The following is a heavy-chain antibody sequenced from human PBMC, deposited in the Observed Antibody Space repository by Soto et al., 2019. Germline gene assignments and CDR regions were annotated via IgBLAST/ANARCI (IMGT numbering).Heavy chain of an antibody. V-gene: IGHV5-51*01. CDR2: IYPGDSDT. Sequence: GESLKISCKGSGYSFTSYWIGWVRQMPGKGLEWMGIIYPGDSDTRYSPSFQGQVTISADKSVSTAYLQWSSLKASDTAMYYCARSIAVAGLSMDVWGQGTTVTVSS. D-gene: IGHD6-19*01. CDR1: GYSFTSYW. J-gene: IGHJ6*02. CDR3: ARSIAVAGLSMDV.